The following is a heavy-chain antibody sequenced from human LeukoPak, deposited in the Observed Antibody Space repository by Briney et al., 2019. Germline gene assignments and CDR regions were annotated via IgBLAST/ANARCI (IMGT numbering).Heavy chain of an antibody. CDR2: ISGSGQTI. J-gene: IGHJ4*02. CDR3: ARMGIAAVGAYYFDY. Sequence: GGSLRLSCAVSGFTFSRYEMNWVRQAPGKGLEWVSYISGSGQTIYHADSVRGRFTTSRDNAKNSLFLQMNSLRAEDTAVYYCARMGIAAVGAYYFDYWGQGTLVAVSS. V-gene: IGHV3-48*03. D-gene: IGHD6-13*01. CDR1: GFTFSRYE.